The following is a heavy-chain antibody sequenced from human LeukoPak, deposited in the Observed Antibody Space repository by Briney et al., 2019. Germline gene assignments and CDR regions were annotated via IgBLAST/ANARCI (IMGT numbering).Heavy chain of an antibody. CDR2: LRHDGINK. J-gene: IGHJ4*02. V-gene: IGHV3-30*02. CDR3: ARAEYSSGWFKFDY. CDR1: GFTFSSYG. Sequence: GGSLRLSCAASGFTFSSYGMHWVRQAPGKGLEWVAFLRHDGINKFYADSVKGRFTISRDNSKNTLYLQMGSLRAEDMAVYYCARAEYSSGWFKFDYWGQGTLVTVSS. D-gene: IGHD6-19*01.